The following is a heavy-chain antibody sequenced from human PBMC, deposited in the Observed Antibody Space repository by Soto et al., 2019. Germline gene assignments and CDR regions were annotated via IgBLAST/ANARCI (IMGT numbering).Heavy chain of an antibody. CDR3: ARDWGSTSLPHYGMDV. D-gene: IGHD3-16*01. CDR1: GFTVSSSY. V-gene: IGHV3-53*01. Sequence: EVQLVESGGGLIQPGGSLRLSCAASGFTVSSSYMSWVRQAPGKGPEWVSIMYSGGTTYYAYSVRGRFTISRDNAKNTLYLQMNSLVAHDTAVYYCARDWGSTSLPHYGMDVWGQGTTVTVSS. J-gene: IGHJ6*02. CDR2: MYSGGTT.